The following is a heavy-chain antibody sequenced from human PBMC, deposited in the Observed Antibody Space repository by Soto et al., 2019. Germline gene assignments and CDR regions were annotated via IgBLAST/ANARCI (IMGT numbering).Heavy chain of an antibody. CDR1: GDTFTDYY. V-gene: IGHV1-46*01. Sequence: QVQLVQSGAEVKKPGASVKVSCKASGDTFTDYYIHWVRQAPGQGLEWMGTVNPSGGHTTYAQHFLGRMTMTRDASTSTLYMELTSLTSEDTAVYYCARGGHVVVVTAALDYWGQGNLVTVSS. D-gene: IGHD2-21*02. CDR2: VNPSGGHT. CDR3: ARGGHVVVVTAALDY. J-gene: IGHJ4*02.